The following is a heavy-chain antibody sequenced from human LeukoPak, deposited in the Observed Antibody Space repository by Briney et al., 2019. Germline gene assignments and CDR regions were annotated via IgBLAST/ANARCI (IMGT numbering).Heavy chain of an antibody. CDR1: GFTFDDYA. Sequence: GGSLRLSCAASGFTFDDYAMHWVRQAPGKGLEWVSGISWSSGSIGYADSVKGRFTISRDNAKNSLYLQMNSLRAEDTALYYCAKDSDSSGYHDYWGQGTLVTVSS. V-gene: IGHV3-9*01. D-gene: IGHD3-22*01. J-gene: IGHJ4*02. CDR3: AKDSDSSGYHDY. CDR2: ISWSSGSI.